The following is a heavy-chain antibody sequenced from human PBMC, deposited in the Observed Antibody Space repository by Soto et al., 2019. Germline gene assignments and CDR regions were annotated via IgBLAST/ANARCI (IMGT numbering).Heavy chain of an antibody. CDR2: INPNSGGT. Sequence: EASVKVSCKASGYTFTGYYMHWVRQAPGQGLEWMGWINPNSGGTNYAQKFQGWVTMTRDTSISTAYTELSRLRSDDTAVYYCARGLYSSGYFGLGAFDIWGQGTMVTV. CDR3: ARGLYSSGYFGLGAFDI. CDR1: GYTFTGYY. D-gene: IGHD3-22*01. J-gene: IGHJ3*02. V-gene: IGHV1-2*04.